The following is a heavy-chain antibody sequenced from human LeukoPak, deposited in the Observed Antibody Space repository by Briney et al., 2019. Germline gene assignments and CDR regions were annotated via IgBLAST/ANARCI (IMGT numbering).Heavy chain of an antibody. V-gene: IGHV1-18*01. Sequence: ASVKVSCKASGYTFTSYGISWVRQAPGQGLEWMGWISTYNGNTNYAQKLQGRVTMTTDTSTSTAYMELRSLRSDDTAVYYCARDQGYCSSATCNEVSWGQGTLVTVSS. D-gene: IGHD2-2*01. J-gene: IGHJ4*02. CDR2: ISTYNGNT. CDR1: GYTFTSYG. CDR3: ARDQGYCSSATCNEVS.